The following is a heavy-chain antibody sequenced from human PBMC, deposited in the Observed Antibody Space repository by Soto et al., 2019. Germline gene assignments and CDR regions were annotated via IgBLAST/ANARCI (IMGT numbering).Heavy chain of an antibody. D-gene: IGHD3-3*01. V-gene: IGHV1-69*13. CDR3: ARSQTTYYDFWSGSGYYYYMDV. J-gene: IGHJ6*03. CDR1: GGTFSSYA. CDR2: IIPIFGTA. Sequence: PVKVSCKASGGTFSSYAISWVRQAPGQGLEWMGGIIPIFGTANYAQKFQGRVTITADESTSTAYMELSSLRSEDTAVYYCARSQTTYYDFWSGSGYYYYMDVWGKGTTAT.